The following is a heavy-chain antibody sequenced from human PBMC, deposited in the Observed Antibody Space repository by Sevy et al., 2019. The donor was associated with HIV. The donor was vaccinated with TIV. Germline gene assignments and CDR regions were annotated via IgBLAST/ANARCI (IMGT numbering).Heavy chain of an antibody. CDR1: GFTFSNYA. J-gene: IGHJ6*02. CDR3: AKDSYYGSGSYSYDYYYGMDV. D-gene: IGHD3-10*01. V-gene: IGHV3-9*01. Sequence: GGSLRLSCAASGFTFSNYAMTWVRQAPGKGLEWISVITGSAGGRGYADSVKARFTISRDKAKNSLYLQMNSLRAEGTALYYCAKDSYYGSGSYSYDYYYGMDVWGQGTTVTVSS. CDR2: ITGSAGGR.